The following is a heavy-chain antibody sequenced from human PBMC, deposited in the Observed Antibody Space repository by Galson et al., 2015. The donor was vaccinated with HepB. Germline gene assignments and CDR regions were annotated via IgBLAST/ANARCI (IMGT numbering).Heavy chain of an antibody. V-gene: IGHV5-51*01. D-gene: IGHD1-26*01. CDR1: GYSFTSYW. CDR2: IYPGDSDT. J-gene: IGHJ6*03. Sequence: QSGAEVKKPGESLKISCKGSGYSFTSYWIGWVRQMPGKGLEWMGIIYPGDSDTRYSPSFQGQVTISADKSISTAYLQWSSLKASDTAMYYCARHSSSIVGATTWGYYYMDVWGKGTTVTVSS. CDR3: ARHSSSIVGATTWGYYYMDV.